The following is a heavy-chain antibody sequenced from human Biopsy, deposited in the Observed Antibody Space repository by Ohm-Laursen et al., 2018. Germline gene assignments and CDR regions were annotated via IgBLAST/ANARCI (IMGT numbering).Heavy chain of an antibody. V-gene: IGHV4-4*07. J-gene: IGHJ4*02. CDR2: IYTSGSP. D-gene: IGHD6-19*01. Sequence: SETLSLTCPVSGDSIARYYWTWIRQSPGKGLEWIGRIYTSGSPNYNLSLESRVTMSVDMPKNQFSLKLSSVTAADTAIYYCARGMRSSGWPYFDSWGQGTLVTVSS. CDR3: ARGMRSSGWPYFDS. CDR1: GDSIARYY.